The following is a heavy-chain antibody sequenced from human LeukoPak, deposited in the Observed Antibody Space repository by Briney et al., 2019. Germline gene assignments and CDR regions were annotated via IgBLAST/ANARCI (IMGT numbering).Heavy chain of an antibody. D-gene: IGHD3-3*01. Sequence: GGSLRLSCAASGFTFSSYSMNWVRQAPGKGLEWVSSISSDSTYTYYADSVKGRFTISRDNAKNSLYLQMNSLRAEDTAVYYCASRGSYHFFDYWGQGTLVTVSS. V-gene: IGHV3-21*01. CDR2: ISSDSTYT. CDR1: GFTFSSYS. CDR3: ASRGSYHFFDY. J-gene: IGHJ4*02.